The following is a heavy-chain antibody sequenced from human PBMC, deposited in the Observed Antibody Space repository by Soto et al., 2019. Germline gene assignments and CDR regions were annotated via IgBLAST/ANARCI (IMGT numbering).Heavy chain of an antibody. Sequence: LRLSCAASGFAFNTYSMHWVRQAPGRGLEWVAVISYDGSNKFYADSVKGRFTISRDNSKNTLYLEMNSLRGEDTAVYYCAKVSPMGYFFDFWGQGTLVTVSS. V-gene: IGHV3-30-3*01. CDR3: AKVSPMGYFFDF. CDR1: GFAFNTYS. CDR2: ISYDGSNK. J-gene: IGHJ4*02.